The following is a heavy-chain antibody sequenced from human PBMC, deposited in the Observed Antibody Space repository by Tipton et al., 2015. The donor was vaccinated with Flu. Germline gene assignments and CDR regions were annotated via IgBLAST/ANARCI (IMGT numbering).Heavy chain of an antibody. CDR2: IKQDGSEK. V-gene: IGHV3-7*03. D-gene: IGHD2-21*01. J-gene: IGHJ4*02. Sequence: SLRLSCAASGFIFSSYWMSWVRQAPGKGLEWVANIKQDGSEKYYVDSVKGRFTISRDNAKNSLYLQMNSLRAEDTAVYYCARQIGGGDCYWGQGTLVTVSS. CDR1: GFIFSSYW. CDR3: ARQIGGGDCY.